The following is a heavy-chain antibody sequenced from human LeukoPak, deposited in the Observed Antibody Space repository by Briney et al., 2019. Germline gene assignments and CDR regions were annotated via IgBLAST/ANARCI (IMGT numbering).Heavy chain of an antibody. Sequence: GGSLRLSCAASGFTFSDYYMSWIRQAPGKGLEWVSYISSSGSTIYYADSVKGRFTISRDNAKNSLYLQMNSLRAEDTAVYYCAREMGSGGGDHSSYYYYMDVWGKGPRSPSP. J-gene: IGHJ6*03. V-gene: IGHV3-11*01. D-gene: IGHD2-21*02. CDR1: GFTFSDYY. CDR3: AREMGSGGGDHSSYYYYMDV. CDR2: ISSSGSTI.